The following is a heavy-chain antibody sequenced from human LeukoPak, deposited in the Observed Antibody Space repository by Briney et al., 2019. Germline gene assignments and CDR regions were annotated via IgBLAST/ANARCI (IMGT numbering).Heavy chain of an antibody. CDR1: GYTFTGYY. Sequence: GASVKVSCKASGYTFTGYYMHWVRQAPGQGLEWMGWINPNSGGTNYAQKFQGRVTMTRDTPISTAYMELSRLRSDDTAVYYCAREYSSSGGRFDYWGQGTLVTVSS. D-gene: IGHD6-6*01. CDR3: AREYSSSGGRFDY. J-gene: IGHJ4*02. V-gene: IGHV1-2*02. CDR2: INPNSGGT.